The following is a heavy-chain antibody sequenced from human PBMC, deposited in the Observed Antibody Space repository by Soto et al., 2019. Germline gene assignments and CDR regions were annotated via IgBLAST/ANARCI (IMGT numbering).Heavy chain of an antibody. Sequence: PGGSLRLSCLASGFIFRSYAMHWVRQAPGKGLEWVAVITYDGANGYYADSVRGRFAISRDNSKSTLFLQMNSLRPEDTAVYYLSRAFSGSYPNFDYWGQGTLVTVSS. V-gene: IGHV3-30*09. D-gene: IGHD1-26*01. CDR2: ITYDGANG. J-gene: IGHJ4*02. CDR3: SRAFSGSYPNFDY. CDR1: GFIFRSYA.